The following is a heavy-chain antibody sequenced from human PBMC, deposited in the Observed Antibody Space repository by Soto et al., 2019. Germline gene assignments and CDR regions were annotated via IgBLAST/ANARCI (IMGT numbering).Heavy chain of an antibody. CDR3: ASRGYSPPGHHDYYYYGMDV. Sequence: RGESLKISCKGSGYSFTSYWIGWVRQMPGKGLEWMGIIYPGDSDTRYSPSFQGQVTISADKSISTAYLQWSSLKASDTAMYYCASRGYSPPGHHDYYYYGMDVWGQGTTVTVSS. CDR1: GYSFTSYW. V-gene: IGHV5-51*01. CDR2: IYPGDSDT. D-gene: IGHD5-18*01. J-gene: IGHJ6*02.